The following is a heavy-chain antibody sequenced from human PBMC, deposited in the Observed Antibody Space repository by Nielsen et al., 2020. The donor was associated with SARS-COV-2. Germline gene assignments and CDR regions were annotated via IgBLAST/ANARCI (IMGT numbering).Heavy chain of an antibody. D-gene: IGHD3-3*01. CDR1: GVSMTSGGYY. V-gene: IGHV4-31*03. Sequence: SETLSLTCTVSGVSMTSGGYYWSWIRHHPGKGLEWIGYIYYSGIAYYNPSLKSRASISVDTSKKQFSLQLNSVTAADTAVYYCARPDFWSGYSLLDWGQGTLVTVSS. CDR2: IYYSGIA. CDR3: ARPDFWSGYSLLD. J-gene: IGHJ4*02.